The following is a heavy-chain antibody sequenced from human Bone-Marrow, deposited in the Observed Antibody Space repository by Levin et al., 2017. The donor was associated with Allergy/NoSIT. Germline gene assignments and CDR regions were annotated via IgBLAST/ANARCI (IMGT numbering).Heavy chain of an antibody. CDR3: ARVTNGHSLDC. CDR2: IKPDESET. D-gene: IGHD2-8*01. J-gene: IGHJ4*02. Sequence: GESLKISCAAAGFPFSTYWMSWVRQAPGKGLEWVASIKPDESETYYVDSVKGRFTVSRDNTKSSVYLQMNSLRAEDTALYYCARVTNGHSLDCWGQGTLVTVSS. CDR1: GFPFSTYW. V-gene: IGHV3-7*01.